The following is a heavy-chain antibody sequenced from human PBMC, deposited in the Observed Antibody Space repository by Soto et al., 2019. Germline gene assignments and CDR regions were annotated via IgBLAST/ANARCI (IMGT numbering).Heavy chain of an antibody. CDR2: IYHGGST. J-gene: IGHJ3*01. CDR1: GGSISSDYYS. V-gene: IGHV4-30-2*01. Sequence: QVQLQESGSGLVKPSETLSLTCAVSGGSISSDYYSWSWILQPPGKDLEWIGYIYHGGSTYYNPSLRIRVTLSVDTAKNVFSLRLPAGTAADTAVYSWARLNGLRNNECDFWGKGTWVPVPS. CDR3: ARLNGLRNNECDF. D-gene: IGHD3-16*01.